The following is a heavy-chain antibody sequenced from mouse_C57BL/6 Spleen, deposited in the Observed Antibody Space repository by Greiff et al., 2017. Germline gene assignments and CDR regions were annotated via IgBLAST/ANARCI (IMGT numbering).Heavy chain of an antibody. D-gene: IGHD1-1*01. V-gene: IGHV5-9-1*02. CDR3: TGVPLRSSFDY. CDR1: GFTFSSYA. J-gene: IGHJ2*01. CDR2: ISSGGDYT. Sequence: EVKVVESGEGLVKPGGSLTLSCAASGFTFSSYAMSWVRQTPEKRLEWVAYISSGGDYTSYADIVKGRFTISRDNARNTLYLQLSILKSEDTAMYYSTGVPLRSSFDYWGQGTLLTVSS.